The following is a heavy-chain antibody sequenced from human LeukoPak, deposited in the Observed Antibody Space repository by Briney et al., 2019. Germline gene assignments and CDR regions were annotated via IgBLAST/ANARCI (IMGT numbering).Heavy chain of an antibody. Sequence: SETLSLTCAVYGASFSGYYWSWIRQPPGKGLEWIGEINHSGSTNYNPSLKSRVTISVDTSKNQFSLKLSSVTAADTAVYYCARGRGDYDSLPPYYYYYMDVWGKGTTVTVSS. J-gene: IGHJ6*03. V-gene: IGHV4-34*01. CDR3: ARGRGDYDSLPPYYYYYMDV. CDR2: INHSGST. CDR1: GASFSGYY. D-gene: IGHD3-3*01.